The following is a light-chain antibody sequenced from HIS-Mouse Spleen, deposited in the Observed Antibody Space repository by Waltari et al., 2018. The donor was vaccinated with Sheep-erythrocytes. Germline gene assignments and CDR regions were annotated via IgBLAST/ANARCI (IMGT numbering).Light chain of an antibody. Sequence: DIVMTQSPDSLAVSLGERATINCKSSQSVLYSSNNKNYLAWYQQKPGQPPKLLIYWAYTRESGVSDRCGGRGSVTDFTLTISSLQAEDVAVYYCQKYYSTLTFGGGTKVEIK. V-gene: IGKV4-1*01. CDR3: QKYYSTLT. J-gene: IGKJ4*01. CDR1: QSVLYSSNNKNY. CDR2: WAY.